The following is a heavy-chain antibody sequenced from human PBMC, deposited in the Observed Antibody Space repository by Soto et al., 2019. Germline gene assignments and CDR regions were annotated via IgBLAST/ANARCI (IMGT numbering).Heavy chain of an antibody. CDR3: ARDGAPIVVVPAATPKYYYYYGMDV. D-gene: IGHD2-2*01. CDR1: GYTFTGYY. V-gene: IGHV1-2*04. Sequence: SVKVSCKASGYTFTGYYMHWVRQAPGQGLDWMGWINPNSGGTNYAQKFQGCVTMTRDTSISTAYMELSRLRSQDTGVYYCARDGAPIVVVPAATPKYYYYYGMDVWGEGTTVTVS. J-gene: IGHJ6*02. CDR2: INPNSGGT.